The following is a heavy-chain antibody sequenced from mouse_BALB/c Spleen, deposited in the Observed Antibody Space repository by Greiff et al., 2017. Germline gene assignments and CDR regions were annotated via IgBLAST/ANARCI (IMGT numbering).Heavy chain of an antibody. CDR3: ARLRDYDGNYYAMDY. CDR2: IYPGNGDT. V-gene: IGHV1-12*01. Sequence: QVQLQQPGAELVKPGASVKMSCKASGYTFTSYNMHWVKQTPGQGLEWIGAIYPGNGDTSYNQKFKGKATLTADKSSSTAYMQLSSLTSEDSAVYYCARLRDYDGNYYAMDYWGQGTSVTVSS. CDR1: GYTFTSYN. J-gene: IGHJ4*01. D-gene: IGHD2-4*01.